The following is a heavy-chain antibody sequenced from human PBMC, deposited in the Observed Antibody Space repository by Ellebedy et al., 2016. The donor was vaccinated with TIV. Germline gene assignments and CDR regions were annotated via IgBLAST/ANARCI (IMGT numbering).Heavy chain of an antibody. Sequence: SETLSLTCTVSGGSISGFYWSWIRQPPGKGLEWIGDIYYSGSTNYNPSLKSRVTISVDTSKNQFSLKLSSVTAADTAVYYCARHVIWFGDLYFDYWGQGTLVTVSS. CDR2: IYYSGST. D-gene: IGHD3-10*01. J-gene: IGHJ4*02. CDR1: GGSISGFY. CDR3: ARHVIWFGDLYFDY. V-gene: IGHV4-59*08.